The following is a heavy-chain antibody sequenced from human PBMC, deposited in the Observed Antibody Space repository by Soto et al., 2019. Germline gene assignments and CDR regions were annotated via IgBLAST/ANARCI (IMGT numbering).Heavy chain of an antibody. CDR3: ARDGSTSWYSYDYHGMDV. Sequence: EVQLVESGGGLVQPGGSLRLSCGASGFTFRTYWLSWVRQVPGKGLEWVANINQDGREKNYVDSVKGRFTIPRDNAKNSLYLQMNRLTAEDTALYYCARDGSTSWYSYDYHGMDVWGQGTTVTVSS. J-gene: IGHJ6*02. D-gene: IGHD5-18*01. CDR1: GFTFRTYW. V-gene: IGHV3-7*05. CDR2: INQDGREK.